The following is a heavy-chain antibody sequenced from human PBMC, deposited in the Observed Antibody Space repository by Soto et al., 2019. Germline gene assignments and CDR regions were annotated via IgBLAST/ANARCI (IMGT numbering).Heavy chain of an antibody. CDR1: GYTFTNYD. J-gene: IGHJ6*02. Sequence: QVHLVQSGAEVKKPGASVKVSCKASGYTFTNYDINWVRQAPGQGLEWMGWISTYTGNTNYAQKLQGRVTLTTDTSTSTAYMELRSLRSDDTAVYYCARGHYYGSGRPTPGGMDVWGQGTTVTVS. CDR2: ISTYTGNT. D-gene: IGHD3-10*01. CDR3: ARGHYYGSGRPTPGGMDV. V-gene: IGHV1-18*01.